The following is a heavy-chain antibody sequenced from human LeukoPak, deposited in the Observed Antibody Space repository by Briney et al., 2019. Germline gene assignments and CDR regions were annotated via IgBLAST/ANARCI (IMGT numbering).Heavy chain of an antibody. CDR3: AKDGGEYYDILTGYYPRSYYMDV. V-gene: IGHV3-23*01. CDR2: ISGSGGST. Sequence: GGSLRLSCAASGFTFSSYGMSWVRQAPGKGLEWVSAISGSGGSTYYADSVKGRFTISRDNSKNTLYLQMNSLRAEDTAVYYCAKDGGEYYDILTGYYPRSYYMDVRGKGTTVTISS. D-gene: IGHD3-9*01. CDR1: GFTFSSYG. J-gene: IGHJ6*03.